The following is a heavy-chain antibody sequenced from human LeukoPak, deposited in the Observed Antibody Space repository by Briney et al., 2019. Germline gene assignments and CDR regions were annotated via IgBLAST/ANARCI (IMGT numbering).Heavy chain of an antibody. CDR2: ISVSGGST. CDR1: EFTFSTYG. D-gene: IGHD3-22*01. CDR3: AKSNYFDSGGYYFFDY. J-gene: IGHJ4*02. V-gene: IGHV3-23*01. Sequence: GGSLRLSCAASEFTFSTYGMHWVRQAPGKGLEWVSGISVSGGSTNYADSVKGRFTISRDNSKNTLYLQMNSLRAEDTAVYYCAKSNYFDSGGYYFFDYWGQGTLVTVSS.